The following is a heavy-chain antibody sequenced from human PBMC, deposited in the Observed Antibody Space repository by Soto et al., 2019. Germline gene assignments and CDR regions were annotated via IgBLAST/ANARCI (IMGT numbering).Heavy chain of an antibody. Sequence: VQLVQSGAEVKKPGESLKISCQGSGYSFVSYWIGWVRQMPGKGLEWMGIIYPGNSETKYSPPFQGQVTFSVDKSNTTAYLQWSSLKASDTASYYCARHRSQWLAVGEHEGFDIGGQGTRVTVSS. V-gene: IGHV5-51*01. CDR3: ARHRSQWLAVGEHEGFDI. CDR1: GYSFVSYW. J-gene: IGHJ3*02. CDR2: IYPGNSET. D-gene: IGHD6-19*01.